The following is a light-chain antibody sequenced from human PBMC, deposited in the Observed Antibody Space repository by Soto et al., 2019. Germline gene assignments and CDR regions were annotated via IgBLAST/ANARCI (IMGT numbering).Light chain of an antibody. CDR3: QQYGTSPRT. CDR1: QSVRSSY. Sequence: EIVLTQSPGTLSLSPGERATLSCRASQSVRSSYLAWYQQKLGQAPRLLIYGVSNRATGIPDRFSGSGSGTNFTITISRTESEDFAVYYCQQYGTSPRTFGQGTKVEIQ. CDR2: GVS. V-gene: IGKV3-20*01. J-gene: IGKJ1*01.